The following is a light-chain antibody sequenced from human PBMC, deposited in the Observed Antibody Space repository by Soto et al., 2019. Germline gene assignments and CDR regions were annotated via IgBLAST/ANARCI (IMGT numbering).Light chain of an antibody. CDR2: DAS. CDR3: QQRSNWRWT. V-gene: IGKV3-11*01. J-gene: IGKJ1*01. CDR1: QSVSSY. Sequence: EIVLTQSPATLSLSPGERATLSCRASQSVSSYLAWYQQKPGQAPRLLIYDASNRATCIPARFSGSGSGTDFTLTISSLEPDDFAVYYCQQRSNWRWTFGQGTKVEIK.